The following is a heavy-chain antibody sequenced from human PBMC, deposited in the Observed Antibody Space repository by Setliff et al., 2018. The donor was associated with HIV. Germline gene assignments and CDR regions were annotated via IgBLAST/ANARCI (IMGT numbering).Heavy chain of an antibody. J-gene: IGHJ4*02. CDR1: GFTFDDYT. Sequence: PGGSLRLSCGASGFTFDDYTMHWVRQVPGKGLEWLSLISWDGSSTYYADSVKGRFTISRDNSKNSLYLQMNSLTTEDTGLYYCAKDGWGYDYVGAYYVDYWGQGTPVTVSS. CDR2: ISWDGSST. CDR3: AKDGWGYDYVGAYYVDY. V-gene: IGHV3-43*01. D-gene: IGHD5-12*01.